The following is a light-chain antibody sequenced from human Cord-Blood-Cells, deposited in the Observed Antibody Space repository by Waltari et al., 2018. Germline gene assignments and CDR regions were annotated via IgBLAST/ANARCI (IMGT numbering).Light chain of an antibody. CDR3: QQYNNWPPWT. Sequence: EIVTTQSPATLSVYPGERATLSCRASQSFSSNLAWYQQKPGQAPRLLIYGASTRATGIPAKFSGSGSGTEFTLTISRLQSEDFGVYYCQQYNNWPPWTFGQGTKVENK. V-gene: IGKV3-15*01. CDR1: QSFSSN. CDR2: GAS. J-gene: IGKJ1*01.